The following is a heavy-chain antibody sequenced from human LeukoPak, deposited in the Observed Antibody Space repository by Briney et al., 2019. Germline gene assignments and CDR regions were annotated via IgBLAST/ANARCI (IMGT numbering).Heavy chain of an antibody. CDR2: IYWDDDK. V-gene: IGHV2-5*02. Sequence: SGPTLVHPTQPLTLTCTFSGFSLSTSGVGVGWIRQPPEKALEWLALIYWDDDKRYSPSLKSRLTITKDTSKNQVVLTMTNMDPVDTATYYCAHSCGGGNSAYFDYWGQGTLVTVS. CDR1: GFSLSTSGVG. CDR3: AHSCGGGNSAYFDY. D-gene: IGHD4-23*01. J-gene: IGHJ4*02.